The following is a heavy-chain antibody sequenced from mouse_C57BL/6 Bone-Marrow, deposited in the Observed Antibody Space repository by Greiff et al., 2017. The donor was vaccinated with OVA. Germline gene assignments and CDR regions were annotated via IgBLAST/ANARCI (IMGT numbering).Heavy chain of an antibody. CDR3: ARGDYDAMDY. CDR1: GFTFSSYA. CDR2: ISDGGSYT. V-gene: IGHV5-4*01. J-gene: IGHJ4*01. Sequence: EVQRVESGGGLVKPGGSLKLSCAASGFTFSSYAMSWVRQTPEKRLEWVATISDGGSYTYYPDNVKGRFTISRDNAKNNLYLQMSHLKSEDTAMYYCARGDYDAMDYWGQGTSVTVSS.